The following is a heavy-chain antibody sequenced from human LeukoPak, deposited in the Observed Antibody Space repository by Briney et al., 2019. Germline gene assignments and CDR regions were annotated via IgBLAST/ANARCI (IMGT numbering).Heavy chain of an antibody. CDR3: ASGDYWYFDL. D-gene: IGHD4-17*01. J-gene: IGHJ2*01. Sequence: SGTLSLTCAVSGGAISSSNWWSWVRQPPGKGLEWIGEIYHSGSTNYNPSLKSRVIISIDMSKSQFSLKLSSVTAADTAVYFCASGDYWYFDLWGRGTLVTVSS. CDR1: GGAISSSNW. CDR2: IYHSGST. V-gene: IGHV4-4*02.